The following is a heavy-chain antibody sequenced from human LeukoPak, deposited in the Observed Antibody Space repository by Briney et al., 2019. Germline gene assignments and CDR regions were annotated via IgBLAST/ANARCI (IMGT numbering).Heavy chain of an antibody. J-gene: IGHJ3*02. CDR1: GGSISTSNYY. D-gene: IGHD4-23*01. V-gene: IGHV4-39*07. CDR3: ARDPAGGVTPSVGAFDI. CDR2: IFYSGST. Sequence: SETLSLTCTVSGGSISTSNYYWGWVRQPPGKGLEWIGNIFYSGSTYYSPSLKSRVTISVDTSKNQFSLKLSSVTAADTAVYYCARDPAGGVTPSVGAFDIWGQGTMVTVSS.